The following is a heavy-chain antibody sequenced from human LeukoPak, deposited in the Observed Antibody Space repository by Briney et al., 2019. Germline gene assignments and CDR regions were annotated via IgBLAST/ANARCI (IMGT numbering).Heavy chain of an antibody. CDR2: ISSRSTYR. V-gene: IGHV3-21*06. Sequence: GGSLRLSCAASGFTFSDYSMNWVRQAPGKGLEWVSFISSRSTYRYYADSAKGRFTISRDNAKNSLCLQMNSLRAEDTAVYYCARDMTTATTCYLRHWGQGTLVTVSS. CDR3: ARDMTTATTCYLRH. D-gene: IGHD4-17*01. CDR1: GFTFSDYS. J-gene: IGHJ1*01.